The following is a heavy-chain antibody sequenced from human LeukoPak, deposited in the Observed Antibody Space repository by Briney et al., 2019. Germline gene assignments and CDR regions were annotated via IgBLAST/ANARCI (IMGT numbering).Heavy chain of an antibody. CDR2: IYPGDSDT. Sequence: GEPLKFSCKGSGYSFTSYRIGWVRQMRGKGLEWMGIIYPGDSDTRYSPSFQGQVTISADKSISTAYLQWSSLKASDTAMYYCARIRRYYDILTGLHDAFDIWGQRRMVTASS. CDR1: GYSFTSYR. J-gene: IGHJ3*02. CDR3: ARIRRYYDILTGLHDAFDI. D-gene: IGHD3-9*01. V-gene: IGHV5-51*01.